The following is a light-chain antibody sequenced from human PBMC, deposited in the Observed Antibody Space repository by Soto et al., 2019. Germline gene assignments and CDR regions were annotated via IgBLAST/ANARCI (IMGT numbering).Light chain of an antibody. CDR1: SSDVGYYIF. V-gene: IGLV2-14*01. CDR2: DVN. CDR3: CSYTTSSSYV. Sequence: QSVLAQPASVSGSPGQSITISCTGSSSDVGYYIFVSWYQQHPGKAPKLMIYDVNNRPSGVSNRFSGSKSGNTASLTISGLQAEDEADYYCCSYTTSSSYVFGTGTKV. J-gene: IGLJ1*01.